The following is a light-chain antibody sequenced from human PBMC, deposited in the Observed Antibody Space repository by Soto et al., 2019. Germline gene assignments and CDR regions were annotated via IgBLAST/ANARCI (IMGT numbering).Light chain of an antibody. CDR1: QSINTY. V-gene: IGKV1-39*01. CDR3: PLSDIYTWP. J-gene: IGKJ1*01. CDR2: GAS. Sequence: EIEVTQAPSSLAASVGDRVTITCQKCQSINTYLNWYPQPRGKAPKVXIYGASSLHSGVPLRFLSSGAGPVCTRTISCLQSEDVKRDCCPLSDIYTWPFAHGTILDIK.